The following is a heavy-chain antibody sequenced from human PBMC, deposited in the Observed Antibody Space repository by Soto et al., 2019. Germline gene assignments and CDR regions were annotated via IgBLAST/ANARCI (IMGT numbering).Heavy chain of an antibody. CDR3: ARVARGSYYDY. CDR2: IIPNNGNT. Sequence: ASVKVSCKASGYTFTSYGISWVRQAPGQGLEWMGWIIPNNGNTNYAQKLQGRVTMTTDKSTSTAYMELSSLRSEDTAVYYCARVARGSYYDYWGPGTLVTVSS. V-gene: IGHV1-18*01. D-gene: IGHD1-26*01. CDR1: GYTFTSYG. J-gene: IGHJ4*02.